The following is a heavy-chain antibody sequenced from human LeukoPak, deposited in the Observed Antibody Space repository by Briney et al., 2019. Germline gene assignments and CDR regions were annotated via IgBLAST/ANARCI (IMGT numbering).Heavy chain of an antibody. CDR3: ARVDTAMASFDY. V-gene: IGHV1-46*01. Sequence: ASVKVSCKASGYTFTSYYMHWVRQAPGQGLEWMGIINPSGGSTSYAQKFQGRVTTTRDTSTSTVYMELSSLRSEDTAVYYCARVDTAMASFDYWGQGTLVTVSS. CDR1: GYTFTSYY. J-gene: IGHJ4*02. D-gene: IGHD5-18*01. CDR2: INPSGGST.